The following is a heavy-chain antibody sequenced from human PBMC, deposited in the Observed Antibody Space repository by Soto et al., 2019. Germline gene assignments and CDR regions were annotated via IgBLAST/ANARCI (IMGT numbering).Heavy chain of an antibody. V-gene: IGHV1-18*04. Sequence: ASVKVSCKASGYTFTSYYMHWVRQAPGQGLEWMGWISAYNGNTNYAQKLQGRVTMTTDTSTSTAYMELRSLRSDDTAVYDCARDAPPADYWGQGTLVTVSS. CDR1: GYTFTSYY. CDR2: ISAYNGNT. CDR3: ARDAPPADY. J-gene: IGHJ4*02.